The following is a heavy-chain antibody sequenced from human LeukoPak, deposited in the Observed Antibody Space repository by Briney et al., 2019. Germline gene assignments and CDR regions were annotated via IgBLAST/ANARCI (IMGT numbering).Heavy chain of an antibody. D-gene: IGHD5-18*01. Sequence: GESLKISCKGSGYNFTKYWFAWVRQMPGRGLEWMGIIYPGDSETRYSPSFQGQVTISADKSISTAYLQWSSLKASDTAMYYCARHLRLWQNWFDPWGQGTLVTVSS. J-gene: IGHJ5*02. V-gene: IGHV5-51*01. CDR2: IYPGDSET. CDR1: GYNFTKYW. CDR3: ARHLRLWQNWFDP.